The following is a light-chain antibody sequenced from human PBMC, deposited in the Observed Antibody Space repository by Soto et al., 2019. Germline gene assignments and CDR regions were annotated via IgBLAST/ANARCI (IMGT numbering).Light chain of an antibody. CDR1: QSISSW. Sequence: DIQMTQSPSTLSASVGDRLTITCRASQSISSWLAWYQQKPGKAPKLLIFDASSLESGVPSRFSGSGSVTEFTLTIISRQPDDFATYDCQQYNSYSKTFGQGTKVDI. CDR3: QQYNSYSKT. J-gene: IGKJ1*01. CDR2: DAS. V-gene: IGKV1-5*01.